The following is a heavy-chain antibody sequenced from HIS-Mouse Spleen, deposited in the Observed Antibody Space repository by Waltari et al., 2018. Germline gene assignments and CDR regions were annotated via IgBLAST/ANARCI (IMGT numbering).Heavy chain of an antibody. V-gene: IGHV3-7*01. Sequence: EVQLVESGGGLVQPGGSLRLSCAASGFTFSSYWLRWFRQAPGKGLEWVANIKQHGSEKHYVDSVKGRFTISRDNAKNSLYLQMNSLRAEDTAVYYCARVGGQQLITDAFDIWGQGTMVTVSS. CDR3: ARVGGQQLITDAFDI. J-gene: IGHJ3*02. CDR1: GFTFSSYW. D-gene: IGHD6-13*01. CDR2: IKQHGSEK.